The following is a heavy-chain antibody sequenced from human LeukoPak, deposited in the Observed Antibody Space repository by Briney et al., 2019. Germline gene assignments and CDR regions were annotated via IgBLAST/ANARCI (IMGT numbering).Heavy chain of an antibody. V-gene: IGHV3-15*01. Sequence: GGSLRLSCAASRFTFSNAWMSWVRQAPGKGLEWVGRIKSKTDGGTTDYAAPVKGRFTISRDDSKNTLYLQMNSLKTEDTAVYYCTTDQYYDFWSGYSLGNYWGQGTLVTVSS. J-gene: IGHJ4*02. CDR1: RFTFSNAW. D-gene: IGHD3-3*01. CDR2: IKSKTDGGTT. CDR3: TTDQYYDFWSGYSLGNY.